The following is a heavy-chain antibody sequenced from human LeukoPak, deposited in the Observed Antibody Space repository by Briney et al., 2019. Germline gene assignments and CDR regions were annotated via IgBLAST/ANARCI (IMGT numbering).Heavy chain of an antibody. CDR2: ISSSGSTI. Sequence: GGSLRLSCAASGFSFDNYAMHWVRQAPGKGLEWVSYISSSGSTIYYADSVKGRFTISRDNAKNSLYLQMNSLRAEDTAVYYCAKDEDILTGYYGGLIDYWGQGTLVTVSS. CDR1: GFSFDNYA. CDR3: AKDEDILTGYYGGLIDY. D-gene: IGHD3-9*01. V-gene: IGHV3-48*03. J-gene: IGHJ4*02.